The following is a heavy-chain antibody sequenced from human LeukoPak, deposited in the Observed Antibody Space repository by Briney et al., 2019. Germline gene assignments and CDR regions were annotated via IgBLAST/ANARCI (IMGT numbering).Heavy chain of an antibody. J-gene: IGHJ6*01. Sequence: GGSLRLSCAGSRFTLNNYAVHWVRQAPRKGLEWVSPISFDEKYKYYADSAKGRITMSRDTSKNTPYLRINSLRGEDTPVYYFARDAYERDAYGDHRRDFTAVGGEGTTVTLPS. D-gene: IGHD4-17*01. CDR1: RFTLNNYA. CDR2: ISFDEKYK. V-gene: IGHV3-30*03. CDR3: ARDAYERDAYGDHRRDFTAV.